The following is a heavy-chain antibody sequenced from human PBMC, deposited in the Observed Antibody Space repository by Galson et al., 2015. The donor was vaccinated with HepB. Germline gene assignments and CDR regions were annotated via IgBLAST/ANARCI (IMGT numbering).Heavy chain of an antibody. CDR2: VSDDGSNK. D-gene: IGHD6-13*01. CDR1: GFTFSTYT. CDR3: AKGFGSSWSPFDY. V-gene: IGHV3-30-3*01. J-gene: IGHJ4*02. Sequence: SLRLSCAASGFTFSTYTLHWVRQAPGKGLEWVAVVSDDGSNKFYADSVKGRFTISRDNSKNTLYLQMNSLRAEDTAVYYCAKGFGSSWSPFDYWGQGTLVTVSS.